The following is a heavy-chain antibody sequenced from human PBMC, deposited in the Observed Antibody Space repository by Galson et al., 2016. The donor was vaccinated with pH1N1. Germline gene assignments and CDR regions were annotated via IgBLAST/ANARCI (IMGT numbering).Heavy chain of an antibody. CDR3: ATYRGSVVDAFEI. J-gene: IGHJ3*02. CDR2: IYRSGST. CDR1: GYSISSGYY. Sequence: SETLSLTCAVTGYSISSGYYWGWIRQPPGKGLEWIGSIYRSGSTYYNPSLKSRVTISADTSKNQVSLKLRSVTAADTAVYYCATYRGSVVDAFEIWGQGTMVTVSS. V-gene: IGHV4-38-2*01. D-gene: IGHD4-23*01.